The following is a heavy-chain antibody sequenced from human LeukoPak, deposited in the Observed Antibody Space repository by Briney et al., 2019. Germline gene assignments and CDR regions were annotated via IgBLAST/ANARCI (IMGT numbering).Heavy chain of an antibody. CDR3: ARHRGGRFSESYCDY. V-gene: IGHV4-59*08. J-gene: IGHJ4*02. D-gene: IGHD1-26*01. CDR1: GDSIRGYY. CDR2: IYHTGLT. Sequence: SETLSLTCTVSGDSIRGYYWSWIRQPPGKGLEWIGYIYHTGLTDYNPSLKSRVTTSVDMSKNQFSLKLSSVTAADTAVYYCARHRGGRFSESYCDYWGQGTLVTVSS.